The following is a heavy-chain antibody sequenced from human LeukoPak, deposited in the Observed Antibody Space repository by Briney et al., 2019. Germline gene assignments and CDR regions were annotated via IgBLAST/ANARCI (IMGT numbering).Heavy chain of an antibody. J-gene: IGHJ4*02. V-gene: IGHV1-69*05. D-gene: IGHD3-3*01. CDR3: ASFTYDFWSGNDY. CDR1: GGTFSSYA. Sequence: ASVKVSCKASGGTFSSYAISWVRQAPGQGLEWMGGIIPIFGTANYAQKFQGRVTITTDESTSTAYMELSSLRSEDTAVYYCASFTYDFWSGNDYWGQGTLVTVSS. CDR2: IIPIFGTA.